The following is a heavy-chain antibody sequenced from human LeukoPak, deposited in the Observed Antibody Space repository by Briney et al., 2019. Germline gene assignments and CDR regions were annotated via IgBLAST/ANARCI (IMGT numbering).Heavy chain of an antibody. CDR2: IYYSGST. Sequence: NPSETLSLTCTVSGGSISSYYWSWIRQPPGKGLEWIGYIYYSGSTNYNPSLKSRVTISVDTSKNQFSLKLSSVTAADTAVYYCARGGGMVRGVNYFDPWGQGTLVTVSS. CDR1: GGSISSYY. V-gene: IGHV4-59*08. D-gene: IGHD3-10*01. J-gene: IGHJ5*02. CDR3: ARGGGMVRGVNYFDP.